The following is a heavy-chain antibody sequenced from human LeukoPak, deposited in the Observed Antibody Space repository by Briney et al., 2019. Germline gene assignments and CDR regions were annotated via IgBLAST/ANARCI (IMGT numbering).Heavy chain of an antibody. CDR1: GYNFNKYW. J-gene: IGHJ4*02. D-gene: IGHD5-18*01. V-gene: IGHV5-51*01. Sequence: GESLKISCKASGYNFNKYWIGWVRQMPGKGLEWMGIIYPGDSDTRYSPSFQGQVTISADKSISTAYLQWSSLKASDTAMYYCAIQLWPHNSGFVDCWGQGTLVTVSS. CDR3: AIQLWPHNSGFVDC. CDR2: IYPGDSDT.